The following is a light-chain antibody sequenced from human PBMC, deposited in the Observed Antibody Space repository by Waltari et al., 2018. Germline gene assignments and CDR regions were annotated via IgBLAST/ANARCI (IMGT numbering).Light chain of an antibody. CDR2: GNS. CDR3: QSYDSSLSGSI. V-gene: IGLV1-40*01. CDR1: SPNIGAGYD. Sequence: QSRLTQPPSVSGAPGQRVTISCTGSSPNIGAGYDVHCYQLLPGTAPKPLIYGNSNRPSGVPDRFSGSKSGTSASLAITGLQAEDEADYYCQSYDSSLSGSIFGGGTKLTVL. J-gene: IGLJ2*01.